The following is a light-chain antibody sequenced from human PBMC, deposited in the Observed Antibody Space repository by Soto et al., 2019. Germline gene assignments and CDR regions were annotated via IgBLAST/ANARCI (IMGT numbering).Light chain of an antibody. J-gene: IGKJ1*01. CDR3: QQYGSSGT. CDR2: GAS. Sequence: EIVLTQSPGTLSFSPGERATLSWRASQSVTSGYLAWYQQQPNQAPRLLIYGASYRATGIPDRFSGGGSGTDSTLTISRLEPEDFAVYYCQQYGSSGTFGQGTKVDIK. V-gene: IGKV3-20*01. CDR1: QSVTSGY.